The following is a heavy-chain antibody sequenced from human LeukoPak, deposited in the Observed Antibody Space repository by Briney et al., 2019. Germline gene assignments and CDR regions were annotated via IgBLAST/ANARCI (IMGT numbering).Heavy chain of an antibody. CDR3: ARDPYSSSWNSYYYYYYMDV. Sequence: ASVKVSCKASGYTFTGYYMHWVRQAPGQGLEWMGWINPNSGGTNYAQKFQGRVTMTRDTSISTAYMELSRLRSDDTAVYYCARDPYSSSWNSYYYYYYMDVWGKGTTVTVSS. CDR1: GYTFTGYY. V-gene: IGHV1-2*02. CDR2: INPNSGGT. D-gene: IGHD6-13*01. J-gene: IGHJ6*03.